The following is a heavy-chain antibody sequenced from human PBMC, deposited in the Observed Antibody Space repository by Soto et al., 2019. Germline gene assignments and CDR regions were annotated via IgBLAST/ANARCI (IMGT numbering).Heavy chain of an antibody. CDR1: GFTFSSYA. CDR2: ISGSGGST. D-gene: IGHD3-3*01. Sequence: SLRLSCAASGFTFSSYAMSWVRQAPGKGLEWVSAISGSGGSTYYADSVKGRFTISRDNSKNTLYLQMNSLRAEDTAVYYCAKARAQYYDFWSGYSGWGQGTLVTVSS. V-gene: IGHV3-23*01. J-gene: IGHJ4*02. CDR3: AKARAQYYDFWSGYSG.